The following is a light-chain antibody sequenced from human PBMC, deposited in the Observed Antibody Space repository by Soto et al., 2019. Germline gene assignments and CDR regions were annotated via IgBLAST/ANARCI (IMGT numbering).Light chain of an antibody. V-gene: IGKV3-15*01. Sequence: DIVMTQSPATLSVSPGERATLSCRASQSVSSNLAWYQHKPGQAPRLLIYAGSTRATGIPARFSGSGSGTEFTLTISSLQSEDFATSSSQHHYLSPGTFGQGTK. J-gene: IGKJ1*01. CDR2: AGS. CDR1: QSVSSN. CDR3: QHHYLSPGT.